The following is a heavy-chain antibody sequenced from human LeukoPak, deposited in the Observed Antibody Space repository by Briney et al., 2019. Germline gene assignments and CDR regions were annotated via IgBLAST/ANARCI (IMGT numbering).Heavy chain of an antibody. Sequence: PGGSLRLSCAASGFTFSSYGMHWVRQAPGKGLEWVSGISGSGGSTYYADSVKGRFTISRDNSKNTLYLQMNSLRAEDTAIFYCAKRSRDSSGWLLDYWGQGTLVTVSS. CDR3: AKRSRDSSGWLLDY. D-gene: IGHD6-19*01. V-gene: IGHV3-23*01. J-gene: IGHJ4*02. CDR2: ISGSGGST. CDR1: GFTFSSYG.